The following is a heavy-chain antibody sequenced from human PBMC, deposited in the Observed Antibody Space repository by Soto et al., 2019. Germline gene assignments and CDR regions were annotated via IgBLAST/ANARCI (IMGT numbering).Heavy chain of an antibody. V-gene: IGHV3-11*06. CDR1: GFIFSDYY. CDR2: ISSSSSDT. J-gene: IGHJ4*02. D-gene: IGHD3-10*01. Sequence: QVQLVESGGGLVKPGGSLRLSCAASGFIFSDYYMRWIRQAPGKGLEWVSYISSSSSDTNYADSVKGRFTISRDNAKNSLCGQRISLRGAVTGVYYCARGGYHGSGTCTYDYWGQGTLVTVSS. CDR3: ARGGYHGSGTCTYDY.